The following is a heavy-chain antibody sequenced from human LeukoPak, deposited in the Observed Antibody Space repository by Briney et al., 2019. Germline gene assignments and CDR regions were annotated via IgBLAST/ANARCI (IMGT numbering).Heavy chain of an antibody. Sequence: SETLSLTCTVSGVSIKNYYWSWIRQSSERGLEWIGYVHNSGATNYNPSLESRVTMSIDTSRSQFSLILNSVTAGDTAVYYCARLGSYSDCRGQGTLVTVST. CDR1: GVSIKNYY. CDR3: ARLGSYSDC. D-gene: IGHD1-26*01. J-gene: IGHJ4*02. V-gene: IGHV4-59*13. CDR2: VHNSGAT.